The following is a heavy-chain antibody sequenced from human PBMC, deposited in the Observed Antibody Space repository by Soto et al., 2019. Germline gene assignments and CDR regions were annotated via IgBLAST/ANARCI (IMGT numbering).Heavy chain of an antibody. CDR3: AKDGYGSGSYYYGMDV. D-gene: IGHD3-10*01. CDR2: ISGSGGST. Sequence: LRLSCAVSGFTFSSYAMSWVRQAPGKGPEWVSAISGSGGSTYYADSVKGRFTISRDNSKNTLYLQMNSLRAEDTAVYYCAKDGYGSGSYYYGMDVWGHGTTVTVSS. V-gene: IGHV3-23*01. J-gene: IGHJ6*02. CDR1: GFTFSSYA.